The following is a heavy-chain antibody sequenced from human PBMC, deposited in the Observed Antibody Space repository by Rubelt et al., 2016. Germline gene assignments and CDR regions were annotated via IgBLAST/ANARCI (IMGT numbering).Heavy chain of an antibody. CDR1: GFTFSSYS. J-gene: IGHJ4*02. D-gene: IGHD6-19*01. CDR2: ISGSGGST. V-gene: IGHV3-23*04. Sequence: EVQLVESGGGLVQPGGSLRLSCAASGFTFSSYSMNWVRQAPGKGLEWVSAISGSGGSTYYADSVKGRFTISRDNSKNTLYLQMNSLRAEDTAVYYCAKDQSGDSSGPRDYWGQGTLVTVSS. CDR3: AKDQSGDSSGPRDY.